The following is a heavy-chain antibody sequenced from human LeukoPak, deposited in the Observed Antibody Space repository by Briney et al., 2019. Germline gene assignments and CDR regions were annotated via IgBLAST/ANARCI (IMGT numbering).Heavy chain of an antibody. J-gene: IGHJ4*02. D-gene: IGHD3-22*01. CDR1: GYTFTSYY. CDR2: INPSGGST. Sequence: ASVKVSCKASGYTFTSYYMHWVRQAPGQGLEWMGIINPSGGSTSYAQKFQGRVTMTRAKSTSTVYMELSSLRSEDTAVYYCARGDSSGYYANYYFDYWGQGTLVTVSS. CDR3: ARGDSSGYYANYYFDY. V-gene: IGHV1-46*01.